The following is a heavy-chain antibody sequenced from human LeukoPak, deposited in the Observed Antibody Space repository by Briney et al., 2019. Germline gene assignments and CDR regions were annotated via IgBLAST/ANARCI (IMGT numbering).Heavy chain of an antibody. CDR3: ARSPVRWLPFDY. V-gene: IGHV1-69*05. D-gene: IGHD5-24*01. J-gene: IGHJ4*02. CDR2: IIPIFGTA. Sequence: GASVKVSCKASGGTFSSYAISWVRQAPGQGLEWMGGIIPIFGTANYAQKFQGRVTITTDESTSTAYMELSSLRSEDTAVYYCARSPVRWLPFDYWGQETLVTVSS. CDR1: GGTFSSYA.